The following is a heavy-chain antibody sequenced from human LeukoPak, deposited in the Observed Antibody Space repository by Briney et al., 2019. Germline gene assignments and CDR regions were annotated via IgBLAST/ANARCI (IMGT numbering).Heavy chain of an antibody. Sequence: GGSLRLSCAASGFKFDYFSMNWVRQIPGRGLEWVSSISGSSGSTYYADSVKGRFTISRDNSKNTLYLQMNSLRAEDTAVYYCVNLFLRRGVNAFDIWGQGTMVTVSS. J-gene: IGHJ3*02. V-gene: IGHV3-23*01. CDR2: ISGSSGST. CDR3: VNLFLRRGVNAFDI. CDR1: GFKFDYFS. D-gene: IGHD3-10*01.